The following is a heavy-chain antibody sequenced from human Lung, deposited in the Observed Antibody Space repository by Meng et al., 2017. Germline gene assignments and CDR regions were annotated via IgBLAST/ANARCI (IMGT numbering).Heavy chain of an antibody. CDR1: GFTFTDHW. D-gene: IGHD1-1*01. Sequence: GPVGGVGGVLVPPGGSLRLSCAASGFTFTDHWIHWVRQGPGKGLVWVSRINRDGTKPTYADSVKGRFTISRDNAKNTLYLQMNNLRAEDTAFYYCTNDRLNHWGQGALVTVSS. CDR3: TNDRLNH. V-gene: IGHV3-74*01. J-gene: IGHJ1*01. CDR2: INRDGTKP.